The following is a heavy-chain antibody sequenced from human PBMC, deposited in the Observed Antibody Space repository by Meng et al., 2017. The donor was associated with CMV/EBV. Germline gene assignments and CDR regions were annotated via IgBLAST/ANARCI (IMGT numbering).Heavy chain of an antibody. V-gene: IGHV1-2*02. CDR3: ARLGSTDDY. D-gene: IGHD2-15*01. Sequence: HVQVVQSGVEVKKPGASVQISCKASGYTFTGYYMHWVRQAPGQGLEWMEWINPNSGGTNYAQKFQGRVTMTRDTSISTAYMELSRLRSDDTAVYYCARLGSTDDYWGQGTLVTVSS. CDR2: INPNSGGT. J-gene: IGHJ4*02. CDR1: GYTFTGYY.